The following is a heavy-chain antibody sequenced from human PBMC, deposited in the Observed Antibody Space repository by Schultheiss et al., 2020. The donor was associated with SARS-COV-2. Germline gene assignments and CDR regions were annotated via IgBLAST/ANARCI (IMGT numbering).Heavy chain of an antibody. D-gene: IGHD6-6*01. CDR3: ARDAHSSSGPINYFDY. Sequence: GGSLRLSCAVYGGSFSGYYWSWIRQPPGKGLEWVSSISSSSSYIYYADSVKGRFTISRDNSKNSLYLQMNSLRAEDTAVYYCARDAHSSSGPINYFDYWGQGTLVTVSS. CDR1: GGSFSGYY. CDR2: ISSSSSYI. V-gene: IGHV3-21*01. J-gene: IGHJ4*02.